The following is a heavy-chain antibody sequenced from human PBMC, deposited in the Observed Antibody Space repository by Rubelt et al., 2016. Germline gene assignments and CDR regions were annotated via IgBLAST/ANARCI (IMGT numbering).Heavy chain of an antibody. V-gene: IGHV4-59*12. CDR1: GGSISSYY. CDR2: ISYTGST. Sequence: QVQLQESGPGLVKPSETLSLTCTVSGGSISSYYWSSIRQPPGKGLEWIGYISYTGSTTYNPSLKSRFAISVDTSKNQLSLKVRAVTAADTAVDYCARASGYSYGYRDYWGQGTLVTVSS. J-gene: IGHJ4*02. CDR3: ARASGYSYGYRDY. D-gene: IGHD5-18*01.